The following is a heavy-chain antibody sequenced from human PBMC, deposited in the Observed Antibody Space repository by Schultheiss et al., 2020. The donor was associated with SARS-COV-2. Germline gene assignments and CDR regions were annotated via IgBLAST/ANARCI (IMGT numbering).Heavy chain of an antibody. CDR1: GFTFSSYA. CDR2: ISGSGGST. J-gene: IGHJ3*02. Sequence: GGSLRLSCAASGFTFSSYAMSWVRQAPGKGLEWVSAISGSGGSTYYADSVKGRFTISRDNAKNSLYLQMNSLRAEDTAVYYCAISVGYSYGYVDAFDIWGQGTMVTVSS. D-gene: IGHD5-18*01. V-gene: IGHV3-23*01. CDR3: AISVGYSYGYVDAFDI.